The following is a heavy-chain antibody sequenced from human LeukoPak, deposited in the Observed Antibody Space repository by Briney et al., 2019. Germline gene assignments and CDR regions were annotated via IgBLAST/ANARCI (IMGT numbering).Heavy chain of an antibody. CDR3: ASTPKNYDSSGYYNAFDI. CDR1: GGTFSSYA. V-gene: IGHV1-69*06. J-gene: IGHJ3*02. Sequence: ASVKVSCKASGGTFSSYAISWVRQAPGQGLEWMGRIIPIFGTANYAQKFQGRVTITADKSTSTAYMELSSLRSEDTAVYYCASTPKNYDSSGYYNAFDIWGQETMVTVSS. D-gene: IGHD3-22*01. CDR2: IIPIFGTA.